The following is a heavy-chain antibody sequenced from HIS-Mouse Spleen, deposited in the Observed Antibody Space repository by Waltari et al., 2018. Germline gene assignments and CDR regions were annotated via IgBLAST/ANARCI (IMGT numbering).Heavy chain of an antibody. Sequence: EVQLLESGGGLVQPGGSLRLSCAASGFTFSSYAMSWLRQAPGTGREWVSAISGSGGSTYYADSVKGRFTISRDNSKNTLYLQMNSLRAEDTAVYYCAKSRGGDCYDYWGQGTLVTVSS. CDR3: AKSRGGDCYDY. CDR2: ISGSGGST. J-gene: IGHJ4*02. V-gene: IGHV3-23*01. D-gene: IGHD2-21*01. CDR1: GFTFSSYA.